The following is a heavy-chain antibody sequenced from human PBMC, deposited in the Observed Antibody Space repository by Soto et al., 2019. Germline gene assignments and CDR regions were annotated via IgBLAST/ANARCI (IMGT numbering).Heavy chain of an antibody. CDR2: INSAGSST. J-gene: IGHJ4*02. CDR1: GFTFSSYW. Sequence: EVQLVESGGGLVQPGGSLRLSCAASGFTFSSYWMHWVRQAPGKGLVWVSRINSAGSSTYYADSVKGRLTISSDTAKTTLYLQMNRLRAEATVVYYCASHIVVLTATRSVAYWGQGTLVTVSS. CDR3: ASHIVVLTATRSVAY. V-gene: IGHV3-74*01. D-gene: IGHD2-21*02.